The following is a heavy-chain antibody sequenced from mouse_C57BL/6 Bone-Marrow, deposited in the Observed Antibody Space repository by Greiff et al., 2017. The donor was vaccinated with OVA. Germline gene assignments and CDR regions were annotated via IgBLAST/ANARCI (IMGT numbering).Heavy chain of an antibody. CDR1: GFTFSSYG. Sequence: EVKLVESGGDLVKPGGSLKLSCAASGFTFSSYGMSWVRQTPDKRLEWVATISSGGSYTYYPDSVKGRFTNSRDNAKNTLYLQMSSLKSEDTAMYYCARRGYGSSFFDYWGQGTTLTVSS. J-gene: IGHJ2*01. V-gene: IGHV5-6*02. CDR2: ISSGGSYT. CDR3: ARRGYGSSFFDY. D-gene: IGHD1-1*01.